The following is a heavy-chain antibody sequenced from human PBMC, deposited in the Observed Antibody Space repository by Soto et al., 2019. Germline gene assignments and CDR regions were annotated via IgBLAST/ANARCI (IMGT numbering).Heavy chain of an antibody. D-gene: IGHD1-26*01. V-gene: IGHV6-1*01. Sequence: SQTLSLTCAISGDSVSSNSAAWNWIRQSPSRGLEWLGRTYYRSKWYNDYAVSVKSRITIKPDTSKNQFSLQLTSVTPEDTAVYYCARDRRSYYYSYYYYGMGVWGQGTTVTVSS. J-gene: IGHJ6*02. CDR1: GDSVSSNSAA. CDR2: TYYRSKWYN. CDR3: ARDRRSYYYSYYYYGMGV.